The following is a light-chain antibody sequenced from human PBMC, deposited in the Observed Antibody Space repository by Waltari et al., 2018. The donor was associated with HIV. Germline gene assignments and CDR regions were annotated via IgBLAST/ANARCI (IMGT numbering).Light chain of an antibody. V-gene: IGLV3-19*01. Sequence: SSELTQDPAVSVALGQTVRITCQGDSLRSYHASWYQQKPGQAPVLVIYGKNNRPSGIPDRFSGSSSGNTASLTITGAQAEDEADYYCNSRDSSGNHPHVVFGGGTKLTVL. CDR2: GKN. J-gene: IGLJ2*01. CDR3: NSRDSSGNHPHVV. CDR1: SLRSYH.